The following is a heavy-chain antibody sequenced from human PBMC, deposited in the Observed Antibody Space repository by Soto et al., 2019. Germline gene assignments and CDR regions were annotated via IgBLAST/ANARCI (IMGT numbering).Heavy chain of an antibody. D-gene: IGHD6-19*01. CDR3: ATVPDISGPT. Sequence: EMQLVQSGGGWVKPGGSLRLSCVASRFNFSAAWLNWIRQAPGKGVEWVGRIKPKSEGETADYTAPVRGRFTISRDDSQDTLDLQMDRLKSEDAAVYYCATVPDISGPTWGLGALVTVSS. J-gene: IGHJ5*02. CDR1: RFNFSAAW. V-gene: IGHV3-15*07. CDR2: IKPKSEGETA.